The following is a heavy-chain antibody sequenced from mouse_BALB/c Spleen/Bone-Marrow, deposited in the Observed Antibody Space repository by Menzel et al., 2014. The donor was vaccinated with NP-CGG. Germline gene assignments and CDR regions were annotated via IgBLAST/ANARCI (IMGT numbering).Heavy chain of an antibody. D-gene: IGHD1-1*01. CDR2: IDPSDSYI. CDR3: ALYGRRSEGAY. V-gene: IGHV1-69*02. Sequence: QVQLQQSGAELVKPGASVKLSCKASGFTFTNYWMHWVKQRPGQGLGWIGEIDPSDSYIQYNQKFKGKATLTVDKSSSPAYKAPSSLTIGDSAVYFWALYGRRSEGAYRGQGTLVTGSA. CDR1: GFTFTNYW. J-gene: IGHJ3*01.